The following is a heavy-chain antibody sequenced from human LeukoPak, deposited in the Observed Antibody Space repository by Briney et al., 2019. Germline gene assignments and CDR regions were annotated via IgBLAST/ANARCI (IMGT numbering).Heavy chain of an antibody. CDR2: INSDGSNI. J-gene: IGHJ4*02. CDR1: GFTFRDFW. CDR3: ARSRYSTSSGGFDY. V-gene: IGHV3-74*01. D-gene: IGHD6-6*01. Sequence: GGSLRLSCAASGFTFRDFWMHWVRQAPGKGLVWVSRINSDGSNITYADSVKGRFTISRDNAKNTLYLQMNSLRGEDTAVYYCARSRYSTSSGGFDYWARESWSPSPQ.